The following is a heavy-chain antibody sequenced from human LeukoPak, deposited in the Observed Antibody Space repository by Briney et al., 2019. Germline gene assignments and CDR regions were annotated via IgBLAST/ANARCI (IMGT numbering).Heavy chain of an antibody. J-gene: IGHJ4*02. CDR3: ATSTATSWGRFDY. CDR1: GDSFRTYY. D-gene: IGHD3-16*01. V-gene: IGHV4-59*08. CDR2: IYYTGTT. Sequence: SETLSLTCTVSGDSFRTYYWSWIQQSPGKGLEWIGHIYYTGTTSYSPSLRSRVTISKDTSENQFFLNLSSVTVADTAVYYCATSTATSWGRFDYWGQGILVTVSS.